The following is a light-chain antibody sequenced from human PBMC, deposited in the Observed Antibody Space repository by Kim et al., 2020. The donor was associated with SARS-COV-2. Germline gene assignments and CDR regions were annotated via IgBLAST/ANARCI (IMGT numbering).Light chain of an antibody. CDR1: QGITNS. CDR2: DAS. J-gene: IGKJ5*01. CDR3: QQYNSYPIT. V-gene: IGKV1-16*01. Sequence: ASVGDRVTITCRASQGITNSLAWFQQKPEKAPKSLIYDASSVQTGVPSRFSASGSGTVFTLTISSLQPEDFATYYCQQYNSYPITFGQGTRLEIK.